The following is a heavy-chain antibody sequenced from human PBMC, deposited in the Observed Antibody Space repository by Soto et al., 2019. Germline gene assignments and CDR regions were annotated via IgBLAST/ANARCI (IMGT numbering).Heavy chain of an antibody. V-gene: IGHV1-69*01. D-gene: IGHD2-2*02. CDR2: IIPIFGTA. CDR1: GGTFSSYA. J-gene: IGHJ6*02. CDR3: ARALRYCSSTSCYRNGMDV. Sequence: QVQLVQSGAEVKKPGSSVKVSCKASGGTFSSYAISWVRQAPGQGLEWMGGIIPIFGTANYAQKFQGRVTITADEFTRTAYMELSSLRSEDTAVYYCARALRYCSSTSCYRNGMDVWGQGTTVTVSS.